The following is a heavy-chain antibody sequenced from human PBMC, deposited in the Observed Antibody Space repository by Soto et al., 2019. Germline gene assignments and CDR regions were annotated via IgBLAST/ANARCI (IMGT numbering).Heavy chain of an antibody. V-gene: IGHV1-2*02. D-gene: IGHD3-10*01. CDR3: ARELACYGSGSDLDY. Sequence: GASVKVSCKASGYTFTGYYMHWVRQAPGQGLEWMGWINPNSGGTNYAQKFQGRVTMTRDTSISTAYMELSRLRSDDTAVYYCARELACYGSGSDLDYWGQGTLVTVSS. CDR2: INPNSGGT. CDR1: GYTFTGYY. J-gene: IGHJ4*02.